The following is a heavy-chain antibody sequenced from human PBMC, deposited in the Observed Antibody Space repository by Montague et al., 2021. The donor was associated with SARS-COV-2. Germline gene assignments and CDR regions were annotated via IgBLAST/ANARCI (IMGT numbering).Heavy chain of an antibody. CDR2: INWNSGSV. J-gene: IGHJ2*01. CDR1: GFKFYDSA. V-gene: IGHV3-9*01. Sequence: SLRLSCAASGFKFYDSAMYWVRQAPGKGLEWVSGINWNSGSVDYADSVKGRFTISRDNTKNSLFLQMNSLRTEDTALYYCAKDHYASGKMGFFDLWGRGTQVTVSS. D-gene: IGHD3-16*01. CDR3: AKDHYASGKMGFFDL.